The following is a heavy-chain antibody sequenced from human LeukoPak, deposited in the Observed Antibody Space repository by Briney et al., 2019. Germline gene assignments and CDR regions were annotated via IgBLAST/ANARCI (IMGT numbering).Heavy chain of an antibody. J-gene: IGHJ4*02. D-gene: IGHD3-3*01. CDR1: GGSISSYY. CDR2: IYTSGST. CDR3: AREGQPTYYDFWSGRSPYYFDY. V-gene: IGHV4-4*07. Sequence: SETLSLTCTVSGGSISSYYWSWIRQPAGKGLEWIGRIYTSGSTNYNPSLKSRVTMSVDTSKNQFSLKLSSVTAADTAVYYCAREGQPTYYDFWSGRSPYYFDYWGQGTLVTVSS.